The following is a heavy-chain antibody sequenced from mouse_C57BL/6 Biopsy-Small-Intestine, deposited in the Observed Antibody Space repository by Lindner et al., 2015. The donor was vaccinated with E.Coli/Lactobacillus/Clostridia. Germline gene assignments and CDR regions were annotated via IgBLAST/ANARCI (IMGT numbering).Heavy chain of an antibody. V-gene: IGHV5-6*01. CDR1: GFTFSSYG. D-gene: IGHD2-1*01. J-gene: IGHJ2*01. CDR2: ISSGGSYT. Sequence: VQLQESGGDLVKPGGSLKLSCAASGFTFSSYGMSWIRQTPDKRLEWVATISSGGSYTYYPDSMKGRFTISRDNAKNTLYLQMSSLKSEDTAMYYCARQYYGNSLDYRGQGTTLTVSS. CDR3: ARQYYGNSLDY.